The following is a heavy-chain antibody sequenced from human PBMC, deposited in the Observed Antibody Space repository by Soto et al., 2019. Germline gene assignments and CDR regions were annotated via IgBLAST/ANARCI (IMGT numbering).Heavy chain of an antibody. CDR1: GCTFSSYA. D-gene: IGHD2-2*01. Sequence: GASVKVSCKASGCTFSSYASSWVRQAPGQGLEWMGGIIPIFGTANYAQKFQGRVTITADESTSTAYMELSSLRSEDTAVYYCARVRGIVVVPAASDYWGQGTLVTVSS. V-gene: IGHV1-69*13. CDR2: IIPIFGTA. J-gene: IGHJ4*02. CDR3: ARVRGIVVVPAASDY.